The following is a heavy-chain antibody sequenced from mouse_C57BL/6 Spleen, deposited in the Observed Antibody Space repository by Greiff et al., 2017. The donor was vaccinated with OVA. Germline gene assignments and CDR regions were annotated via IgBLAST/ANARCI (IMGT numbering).Heavy chain of an antibody. CDR1: GYAFSSSW. CDR2: IYPGDGDT. V-gene: IGHV1-82*01. Sequence: VQLKESGPELVKPGASVKISCKASGYAFSSSWMNWVKQRPGKGLEWIGRIYPGDGDTNYNGKFKGKATLTADKSSSTAYMQLSSLTSEDSAVYFCGGDEGFAYWGQGTLVTVSA. J-gene: IGHJ3*01. D-gene: IGHD3-3*01. CDR3: GGDEGFAY.